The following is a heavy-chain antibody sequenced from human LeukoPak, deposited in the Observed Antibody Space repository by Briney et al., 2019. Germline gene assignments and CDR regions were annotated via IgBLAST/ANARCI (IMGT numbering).Heavy chain of an antibody. CDR3: ARDPLGGSPAANWYDP. CDR1: GGSISNSY. D-gene: IGHD3-16*01. J-gene: IGHJ5*02. Sequence: PSETLSLTCTVSGGSISNSYYNWIRQPAGKGLEWIGRIYTSGITNYNPSLKSRVTMSADTSRNQFSLKLSSVTAADTAVYYCARDPLGGSPAANWYDPWGQGTLVTVSS. V-gene: IGHV4-4*07. CDR2: IYTSGIT.